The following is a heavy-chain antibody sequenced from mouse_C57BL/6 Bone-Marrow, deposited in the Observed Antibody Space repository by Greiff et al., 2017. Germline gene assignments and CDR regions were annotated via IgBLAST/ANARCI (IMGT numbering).Heavy chain of an antibody. J-gene: IGHJ2*01. Sequence: EVQLQESGGGLVKPGGSLKLSCAASGFTFSSYAMSWVRQTPEKRLEWVATISDGGSYTYYPANVKGRFTISRDNAKNNLYLQMSHLKSEDTAMYYCARGGAGDYWGQGTTLTVSS. CDR3: ARGGAGDY. CDR1: GFTFSSYA. V-gene: IGHV5-4*01. CDR2: ISDGGSYT.